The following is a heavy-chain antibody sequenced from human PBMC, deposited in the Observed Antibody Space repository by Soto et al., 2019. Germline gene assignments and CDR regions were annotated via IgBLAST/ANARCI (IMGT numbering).Heavy chain of an antibody. CDR1: GFTFSSYA. CDR2: ISGSGGST. D-gene: IGHD3-16*01. J-gene: IGHJ4*02. V-gene: IGHV3-23*01. Sequence: LRLSCAASGFTFSSYAMSWVRQAPGKGLEWVSAISGSGGSTYYADSVKGRFTISRDNSKNTLYLQMNSLRAEDTAVYYCAKDPDYVWGSLFDYWGQGTLVTVSS. CDR3: AKDPDYVWGSLFDY.